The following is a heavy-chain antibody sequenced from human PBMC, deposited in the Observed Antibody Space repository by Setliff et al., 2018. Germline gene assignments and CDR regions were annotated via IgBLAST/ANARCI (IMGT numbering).Heavy chain of an antibody. D-gene: IGHD3-16*01. Sequence: PSETLSLTCTVSGVSISSHYWSWVRQPPGKGLECIGDIYYSGSTYYNPSLKSRVTISVDTSKNQFSLKLSSVTAADTAVYYCARRYPPYYFDYWGQGTLVTVSS. CDR2: IYYSGST. V-gene: IGHV4-59*06. J-gene: IGHJ4*02. CDR1: GVSISSHY. CDR3: ARRYPPYYFDY.